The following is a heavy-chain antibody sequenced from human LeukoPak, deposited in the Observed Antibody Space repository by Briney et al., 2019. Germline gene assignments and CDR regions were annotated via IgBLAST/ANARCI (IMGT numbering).Heavy chain of an antibody. D-gene: IGHD5-24*01. CDR1: GFTFSSYG. CDR3: ARENGYNFFDY. V-gene: IGHV3-33*01. Sequence: GRSLRLSCAASGFTFSSYGMPWVRQAPGKGLEWVAVIWYDGSNKYYADSVKGRFTISRDNSKNTLYLQTNSLRAEDTAVYYCARENGYNFFDYWGQGTLVTVSS. J-gene: IGHJ4*02. CDR2: IWYDGSNK.